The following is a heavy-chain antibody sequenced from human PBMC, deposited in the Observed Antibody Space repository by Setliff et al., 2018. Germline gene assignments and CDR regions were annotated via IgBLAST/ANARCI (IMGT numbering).Heavy chain of an antibody. CDR3: ATIAATGRAPDMDV. D-gene: IGHD6-13*01. V-gene: IGHV4-61*02. J-gene: IGHJ6*02. CDR1: GGSISSDSYY. Sequence: SETLSLTCTVSGGSISSDSYYWSWIRQPAGKGLEWIGRIYSGGTTAYNPSLMSRATLSVDTSKNQFSLKLTSVTAADTGVYYCATIAATGRAPDMDVWGPGTTVTVSS. CDR2: IYSGGTT.